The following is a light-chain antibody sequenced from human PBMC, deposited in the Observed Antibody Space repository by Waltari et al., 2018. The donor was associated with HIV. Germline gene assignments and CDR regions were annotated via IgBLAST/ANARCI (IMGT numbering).Light chain of an antibody. CDR2: GNS. CDR3: QSYDSSLSGWV. CDR1: SSNIGAGYD. V-gene: IGLV1-40*01. Sequence: QSVLTQPPSVSGAPGQRVTISCTGSSSNIGAGYDIHWYLHLPGKAPKLLIYGNSNRPSGVPDRFSGSKSGTSASLAITGLQAEDEADYYCQSYDSSLSGWVFGGGTKLTVL. J-gene: IGLJ3*02.